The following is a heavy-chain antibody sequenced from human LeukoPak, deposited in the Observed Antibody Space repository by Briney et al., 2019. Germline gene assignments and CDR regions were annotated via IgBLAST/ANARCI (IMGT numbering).Heavy chain of an antibody. CDR2: INQDGSEK. J-gene: IGHJ4*02. V-gene: IGHV3-7*04. CDR3: ARGRIGSY. CDR1: GFTFSSYW. Sequence: PGGSLRLSCAVSGFTFSSYWMSWVRQAPGKGLEWVANINQDGSEKYYVDSVKGRFTVSRDNAKNSLYLQVNSLRAEDTAVYYCARGRIGSYWGQGTLVTVSS. D-gene: IGHD3-22*01.